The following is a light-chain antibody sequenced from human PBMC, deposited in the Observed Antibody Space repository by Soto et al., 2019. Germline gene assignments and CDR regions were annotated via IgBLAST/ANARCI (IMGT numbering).Light chain of an antibody. CDR1: QSIRIY. J-gene: IGKJ1*01. CDR3: QQTYSNPRT. V-gene: IGKV1-39*01. CDR2: ASS. Sequence: DIQMTQSPSSVSASVGDRVTITCRTSQSIRIYLNWYQQIPGKAPKLLIHASSNLHTGVPSRFSGSASGTDFTLTISSLQPEDSATYYCQQTYSNPRTFGQGTKVDI.